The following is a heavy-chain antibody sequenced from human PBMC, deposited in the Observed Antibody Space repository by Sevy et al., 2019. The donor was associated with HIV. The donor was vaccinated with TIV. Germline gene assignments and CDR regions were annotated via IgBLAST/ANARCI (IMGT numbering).Heavy chain of an antibody. Sequence: GGSLRLSCAASGFTFSNYGMHWVRQAPGKGLEWVAVICYDGSYEYYADSVKGRFTISRDNAKSTLYLQMNRLRAEDTAVYYWAKTFAIFGVLMSPDFDPWGQGTLVTVSS. J-gene: IGHJ5*02. CDR3: AKTFAIFGVLMSPDFDP. CDR2: ICYDGSYE. CDR1: GFTFSNYG. V-gene: IGHV3-33*06. D-gene: IGHD3-3*01.